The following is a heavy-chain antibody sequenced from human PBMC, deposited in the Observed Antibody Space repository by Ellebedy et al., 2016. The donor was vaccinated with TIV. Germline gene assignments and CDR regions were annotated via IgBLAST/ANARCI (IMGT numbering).Heavy chain of an antibody. V-gene: IGHV5-10-1*01. CDR1: GYSFTSYW. Sequence: GESLKISCKGSGYSFTSYWIGWVRQMPGKGLEWMGRIDPSDSYTNYSPSFQGHVTISADKSISTAYLQWSSLKASDTAMYYCARQTDWYFDLWGRGTLVTVSS. CDR3: ARQTDWYFDL. CDR2: IDPSDSYT. J-gene: IGHJ2*01.